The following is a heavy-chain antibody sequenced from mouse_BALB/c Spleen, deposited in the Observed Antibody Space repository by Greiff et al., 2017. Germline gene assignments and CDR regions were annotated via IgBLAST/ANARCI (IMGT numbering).Heavy chain of an antibody. CDR1: GYSITSGYY. CDR3: AFYDYDDGAG. J-gene: IGHJ4*01. CDR2: ISYDGSN. V-gene: IGHV3-6*02. D-gene: IGHD2-4*01. Sequence: EVQLQQSGPGLVKPSQSLFLTCSVTGYSITSGYYWNWIRQCPGNKLEWMGYISYDGSNNYNPSLKNRISITRDTSKNQFFLKLNSVTTEDTATYYCAFYDYDDGAGWGQGTSVTVSS.